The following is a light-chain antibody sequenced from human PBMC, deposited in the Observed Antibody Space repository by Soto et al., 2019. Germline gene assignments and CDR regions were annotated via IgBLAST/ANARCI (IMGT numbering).Light chain of an antibody. J-gene: IGKJ1*01. CDR1: QGIRSE. Sequence: AIQMTQSPSSLSASVGGRVIITCRASQGIRSELAWYQQKPGKAPDLLIYAASTLQPGVPYRFSGSGSGTDFTLTISNLQPEDFATYYCLHDYNYPRTFGQGTKVDIK. V-gene: IGKV1-6*01. CDR2: AAS. CDR3: LHDYNYPRT.